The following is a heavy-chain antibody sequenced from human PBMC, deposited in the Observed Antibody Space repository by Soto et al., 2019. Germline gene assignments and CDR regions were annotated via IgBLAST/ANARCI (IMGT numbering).Heavy chain of an antibody. J-gene: IGHJ6*03. CDR2: IVGSTK. CDR1: GFILSDSY. V-gene: IGHV3-11*01. CDR3: ARGRGYCSGSSCYLGYDYYMDG. D-gene: IGHD2-2*01. Sequence: QVQLVESGGGLVQPGGSLRLSCAASGFILSDSYMSWIRQAPGKGLEWVSYIVGSTKYYADSVKGRFTISRDNAKNSLYLQMNSLRAEDTAVYYCARGRGYCSGSSCYLGYDYYMDGWGKGTTVTVSS.